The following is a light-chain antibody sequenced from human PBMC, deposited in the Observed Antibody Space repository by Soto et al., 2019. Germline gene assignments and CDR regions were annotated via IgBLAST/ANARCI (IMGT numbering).Light chain of an antibody. CDR3: QQYNNWSFT. CDR2: GAS. Sequence: EIVMTQSPGTLSVSPGERATLSCRASQSVRSNLAWYQQKPGQAPRLLIYGASTRATGIPARFSGSGSGTEFTLTISSLQSEDFAAYFCQQYNNWSFTFGQGTKLEIK. J-gene: IGKJ2*01. CDR1: QSVRSN. V-gene: IGKV3-15*01.